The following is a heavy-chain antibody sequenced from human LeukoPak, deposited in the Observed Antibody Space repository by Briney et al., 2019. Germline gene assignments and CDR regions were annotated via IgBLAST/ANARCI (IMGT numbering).Heavy chain of an antibody. CDR1: GFTFSSSW. CDR2: IKQDGSEK. Sequence: GGSLRLSCVASGFTFSSSWMSWFRQAPGKGLEWVANIKQDGSEKSYVESVRGRFTISRDNAKNSLYLQLNSLRAEDTALYYCARDNPPDYWGQGTLVTVPS. J-gene: IGHJ4*02. CDR3: ARDNPPDY. V-gene: IGHV3-7*03.